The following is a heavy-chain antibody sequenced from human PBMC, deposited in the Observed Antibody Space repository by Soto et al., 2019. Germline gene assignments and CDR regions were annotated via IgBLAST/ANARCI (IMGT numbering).Heavy chain of an antibody. D-gene: IGHD3-10*01. Sequence: QVQLQESGPGLVKPSQTLSLTCTVSGDSISSGGYYWTWIRQYPGKGLEWIGFLYYRGATYYNPSLKSRVAISVDTSKNQFSLKLNSVTAADTAVYYCARDLRGRGSGRFDPWGQGTPVTVSS. CDR2: LYYRGAT. CDR3: ARDLRGRGSGRFDP. CDR1: GDSISSGGYY. J-gene: IGHJ5*02. V-gene: IGHV4-31*03.